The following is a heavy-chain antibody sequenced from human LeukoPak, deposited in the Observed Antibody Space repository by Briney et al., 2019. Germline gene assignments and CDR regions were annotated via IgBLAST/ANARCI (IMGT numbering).Heavy chain of an antibody. J-gene: IGHJ4*02. CDR1: GYTFTSYG. CDR2: ISAYNGNT. CDR3: AREECDDYVWGSYRYNQGPFDY. Sequence: GASVKVSCKASGYTFTSYGISWVRQAPGQGLEWMGWISAYNGNTNYAQELQGRVTMTTDTSTSTAYMELRSLRSDDTAVYYCAREECDDYVWGSYRYNQGPFDYWGQGTLVTVSS. D-gene: IGHD3-16*02. V-gene: IGHV1-18*01.